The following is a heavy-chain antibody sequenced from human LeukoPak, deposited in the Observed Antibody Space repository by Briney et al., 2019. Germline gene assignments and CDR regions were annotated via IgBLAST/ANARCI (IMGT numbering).Heavy chain of an antibody. CDR3: ARDLKYGDSYYYYMDV. V-gene: IGHV3-21*01. CDR1: GFSFSSYS. J-gene: IGHJ6*03. CDR2: ISSTSTFI. D-gene: IGHD4-17*01. Sequence: GGSLRLSCAASGFSFSSYSFNWVRQAPGKGLERVSSISSTSTFIYYADSVKGRFIISRDNAKDSLYLHMNSLRAEDTAMYYCARDLKYGDSYYYYMDVWGKGTTVTVSS.